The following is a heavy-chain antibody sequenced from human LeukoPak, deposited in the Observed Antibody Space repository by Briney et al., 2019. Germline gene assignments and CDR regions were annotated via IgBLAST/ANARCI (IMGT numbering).Heavy chain of an antibody. CDR1: GFTFDDYA. Sequence: GGSLRLSCAASGFTFDDYAMHWVRQAPGKGLEWVSLISWDGGSTYYADSVKGRFTISRDNSKNSLYLQMNSLRAEDTAVYYCARERGGEWELRAFDIWGQGTMVTVSS. CDR2: ISWDGGST. CDR3: ARERGGEWELRAFDI. V-gene: IGHV3-43D*03. D-gene: IGHD1-26*01. J-gene: IGHJ3*02.